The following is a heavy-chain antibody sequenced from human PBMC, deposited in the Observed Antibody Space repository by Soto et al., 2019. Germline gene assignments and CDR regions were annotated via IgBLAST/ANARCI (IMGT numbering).Heavy chain of an antibody. J-gene: IGHJ5*02. Sequence: ASVKVSCKASGYTFTRDQIHWVRQAPGQGLEWMGMIDPSGGKTYNAQKFQGRVTMTRDTSTSTVYMALSSLRSEDTAIYFCGRVMRSLLSITALDTWGQGTLVTVSS. CDR2: IDPSGGKT. V-gene: IGHV1-46*01. D-gene: IGHD3-10*01. CDR3: GRVMRSLLSITALDT. CDR1: GYTFTRDQ.